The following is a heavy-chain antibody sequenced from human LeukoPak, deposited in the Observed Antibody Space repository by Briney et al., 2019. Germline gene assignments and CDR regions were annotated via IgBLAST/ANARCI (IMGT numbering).Heavy chain of an antibody. V-gene: IGHV4-38-2*02. CDR3: TREEGGTTVDY. J-gene: IGHJ4*02. Sequence: SETLSLTCTVSGYSISSGYYWGWIRQPPGKGLEWIGSIYHSGSTNYNPSLKSRVTISVDTSKNQFSLKLSSVTAADTAAYYCTREEGGTTVDYWGQGTLVTVSS. CDR1: GYSISSGYY. D-gene: IGHD1-1*01. CDR2: IYHSGST.